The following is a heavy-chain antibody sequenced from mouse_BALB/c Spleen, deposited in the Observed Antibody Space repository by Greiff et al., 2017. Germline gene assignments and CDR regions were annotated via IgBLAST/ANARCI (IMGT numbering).Heavy chain of an antibody. CDR1: GFNIKDTY. J-gene: IGHJ4*01. D-gene: IGHD3-3*01. CDR2: IDPANGNT. Sequence: DVQLQESGAELVKPGASVKLSCTASGFNIKDTYMHWVKQRPEQGLEWIGRIDPANGNTKYDPKFQGKATITADTSSNTAYLQLSSLTSEDTAVYYCARGDHGAMDYWGQGTSVTVSS. V-gene: IGHV14-3*02. CDR3: ARGDHGAMDY.